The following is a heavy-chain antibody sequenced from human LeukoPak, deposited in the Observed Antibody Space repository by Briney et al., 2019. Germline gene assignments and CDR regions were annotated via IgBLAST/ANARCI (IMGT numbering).Heavy chain of an antibody. CDR2: IRYDGSNK. CDR3: AKLQSDGLRTYYGMDV. D-gene: IGHD4-17*01. J-gene: IGHJ6*02. CDR1: GFTFSSYG. Sequence: AGGSLRLSCAASGFTFSSYGMHWVRQAPGKGLEWVAFIRYDGSNKYYADSVKGRFTIPRDNSKNTLYLQMNSLRAEDTAVYYCAKLQSDGLRTYYGMDVWGQGTTVTVSS. V-gene: IGHV3-30*02.